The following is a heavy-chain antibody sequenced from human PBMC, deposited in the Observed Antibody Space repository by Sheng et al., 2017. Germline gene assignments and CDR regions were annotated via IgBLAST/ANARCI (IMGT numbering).Heavy chain of an antibody. V-gene: IGHV4-34*01. J-gene: IGHJ4*02. D-gene: IGHD2-15*01. Sequence: QVQLQQWGAGLLKPSETLSLTCAVYGGSFSGYYWSWIRQPPREGAWRWIGKVNHSGSTNYNPSLKSRVTISVDTSKNQFSLKLSSVTAADTAVYYCARGRRIVVVVAARGYYFDYWGRGNPRXPSPQ. CDR1: GGSFSGYY. CDR3: ARGRRIVVVVAARGYYFDY. CDR2: VNHSGST.